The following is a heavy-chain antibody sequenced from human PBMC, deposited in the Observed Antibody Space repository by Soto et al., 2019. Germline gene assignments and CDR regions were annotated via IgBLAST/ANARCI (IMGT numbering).Heavy chain of an antibody. CDR1: GFTFNRYW. Sequence: EVQLVESGGGLVQPGGSLRLSCAASGFTFNRYWMKWVRQAPGRGLEWMGNINQDGSEKHYVDSVKGRFTISRDNAKDSVYLHMNSLEAEDTAMYYCARGGYDYSNPFDYWGQGTLVTVSS. J-gene: IGHJ4*02. D-gene: IGHD4-4*01. CDR2: INQDGSEK. CDR3: ARGGYDYSNPFDY. V-gene: IGHV3-7*04.